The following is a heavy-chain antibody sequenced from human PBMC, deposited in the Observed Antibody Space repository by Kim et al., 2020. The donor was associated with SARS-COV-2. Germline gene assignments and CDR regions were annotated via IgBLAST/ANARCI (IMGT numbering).Heavy chain of an antibody. V-gene: IGHV3-53*01. D-gene: IGHD1-1*01. CDR3: AGDPGLSASTQGYYYYGLDV. CDR1: GFSVSRNF. Sequence: GGSLRLSCAASGFSVSRNFMSWVRQAPGKGLEWVSLIYSGDNTHYADSVKGRFTIYRDISENNLYLQMNSLGAEDTAAYFCAGDPGLSASTQGYYYYGLDVWGQGTTVIVSS. CDR2: IYSGDNT. J-gene: IGHJ6*02.